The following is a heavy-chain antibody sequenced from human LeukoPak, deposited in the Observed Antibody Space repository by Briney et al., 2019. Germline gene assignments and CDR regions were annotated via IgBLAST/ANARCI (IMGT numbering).Heavy chain of an antibody. V-gene: IGHV1-46*01. J-gene: IGHJ4*02. D-gene: IGHD3/OR15-3a*01. Sequence: EASVKVSCKASGYTFTRYYIHWVRQAPGQGLEWMGIINPSGSSTNYAQKFQGRVTMTRDTSTSTVYIELSSLRSEDTAVYYCARVGTVSFGYWGQGALVTASS. CDR3: ARVGTVSFGY. CDR1: GYTFTRYY. CDR2: INPSGSST.